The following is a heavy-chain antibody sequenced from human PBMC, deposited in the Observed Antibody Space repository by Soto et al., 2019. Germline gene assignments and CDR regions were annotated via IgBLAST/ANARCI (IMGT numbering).Heavy chain of an antibody. CDR2: INPDNVNT. Sequence: QVKLVQSGAEVRKPGASVNISCRASGFSFSDNLINWVRQAPGQSLEWMGWINPDNVNTRYSQTFQGRVTISRHSSASIAYVEVSDLTSEDTAVYYCARDILSVGPRANDAFDVWGQGTMVTVSS. CDR1: GFSFSDNL. J-gene: IGHJ3*01. V-gene: IGHV1-3*01. D-gene: IGHD2-8*02. CDR3: ARDILSVGPRANDAFDV.